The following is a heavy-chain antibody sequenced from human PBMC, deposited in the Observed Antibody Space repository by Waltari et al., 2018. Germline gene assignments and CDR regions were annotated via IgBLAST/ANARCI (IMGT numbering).Heavy chain of an antibody. J-gene: IGHJ4*02. D-gene: IGHD2-15*01. CDR1: GGSISSSSYY. CDR2: IYYSGST. Sequence: QLQLQESGPGLVKPSETLSLTCTVSGGSISSSSYYWGWLRQPPGKGLEWIGSIYYSGSTYYNPSLKSRVTISVDTSKNQFSLKLSSVTAADTAVYYCASGVAATGYYFDYWGQGTLVTVSS. V-gene: IGHV4-39*07. CDR3: ASGVAATGYYFDY.